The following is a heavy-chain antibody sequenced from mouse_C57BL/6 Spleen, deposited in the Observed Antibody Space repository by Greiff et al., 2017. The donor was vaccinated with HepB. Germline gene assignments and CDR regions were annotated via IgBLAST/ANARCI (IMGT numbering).Heavy chain of an antibody. J-gene: IGHJ2*01. D-gene: IGHD2-4*01. Sequence: EVQLQQSGPELVKPGDSVKISCKASGYSFTGYFMNWVMQSHGKSLEWIGRINPYNGDTFYNQKFKGKATLTVDKSSSTAHMELRSLTSEDSAVYYCARDGDYDGRDFDYWGQGTTLTVSS. CDR1: GYSFTGYF. CDR3: ARDGDYDGRDFDY. V-gene: IGHV1-20*01. CDR2: INPYNGDT.